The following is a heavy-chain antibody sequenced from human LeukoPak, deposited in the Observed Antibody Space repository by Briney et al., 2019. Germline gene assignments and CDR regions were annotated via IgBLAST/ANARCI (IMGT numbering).Heavy chain of an antibody. CDR1: GGSISSYY. V-gene: IGHV4-59*01. CDR2: IYYSGST. Sequence: TSETLSLTCTVSGGSISSYYWSWIRQPPGKGLEWIGYIYYSGSTNYNPSLKSRVTISVDTSKNQFSLKLSSVTAADTAVYYCVRDSSGWYRWFDPWGQGTLVTVSS. D-gene: IGHD6-19*01. J-gene: IGHJ5*02. CDR3: VRDSSGWYRWFDP.